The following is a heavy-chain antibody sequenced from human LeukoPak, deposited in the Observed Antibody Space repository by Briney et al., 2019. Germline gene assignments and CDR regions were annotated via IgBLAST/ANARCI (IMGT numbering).Heavy chain of an antibody. V-gene: IGHV3-43*02. D-gene: IGHD3-3*01. CDR2: IHADGGRT. J-gene: IGHJ6*02. CDR1: GFAFADYA. Sequence: QPGGSLRLSCAASGFAFADYAMHWVRQIPGKGLECVAHIHADGGRTFYADSVKGRFTVSRDNGKNSLFLQMDSLTSDDTALYYCSTGALEHGLDVWGQGATVIVSS. CDR3: STGALEHGLDV.